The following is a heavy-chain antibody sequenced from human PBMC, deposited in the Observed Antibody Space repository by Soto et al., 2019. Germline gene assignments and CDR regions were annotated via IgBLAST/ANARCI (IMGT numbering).Heavy chain of an antibody. Sequence: QVQLVQSGAEVKKPGSSVKVSCKASGGTFSSYAISWVRQAPGQGLEWMGGIIPIFGTATYAQKFQGRVTITADESTSTAYMELSSLRSEDTAVYYCARSTTSPTKGWFDPWGQGTLVTVSS. CDR3: ARSTTSPTKGWFDP. V-gene: IGHV1-69*12. CDR1: GGTFSSYA. J-gene: IGHJ5*02. CDR2: IIPIFGTA. D-gene: IGHD1-1*01.